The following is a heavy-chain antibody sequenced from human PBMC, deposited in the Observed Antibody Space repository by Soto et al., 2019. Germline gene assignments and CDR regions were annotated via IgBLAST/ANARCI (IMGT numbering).Heavy chain of an antibody. J-gene: IGHJ4*02. D-gene: IGHD3-10*01. V-gene: IGHV4-39*01. CDR2: IYYSGST. CDR3: ARHQAGELDY. Sequence: SETLSLTCTVSGGSISSSSYYWGWIRQPPGKGLEWIGSIYYSGSTYYNPSLKSRVTISVDTSKNQFSLKLSSVTAADTAVYYCARHQAGELDYWGQGTLVTVSS. CDR1: GGSISSSSYY.